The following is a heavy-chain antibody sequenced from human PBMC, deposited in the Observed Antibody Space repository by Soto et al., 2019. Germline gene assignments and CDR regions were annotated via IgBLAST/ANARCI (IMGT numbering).Heavy chain of an antibody. CDR2: IWYDGSNK. CDR1: GFTFSSYG. V-gene: IGHV3-33*01. Sequence: PVGSLRLSCAASGFTFSSYGMHWVRQAPGKGLEWVAVIWYDGSNKYYADSVKGRFTISRDNSKNTLYLQMNSLRAEDTAVYYCARDPLGDYYFDYWGQGTLVTVSS. CDR3: ARDPLGDYYFDY. J-gene: IGHJ4*02. D-gene: IGHD2-21*02.